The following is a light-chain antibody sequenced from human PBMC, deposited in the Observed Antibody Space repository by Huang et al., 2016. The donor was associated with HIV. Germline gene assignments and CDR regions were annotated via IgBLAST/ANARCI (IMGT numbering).Light chain of an antibody. V-gene: IGKV1-39*01. Sequence: DIQMTQSPSSLSASVGDRVTITCRASESISNYLNWYQQKPGKAPKFLIYGASSLQSGVPSRFSCSASETDFTLTISSLQPEDFASYYCLQTYSTPPTFGQGTRVEI. J-gene: IGKJ1*01. CDR1: ESISNY. CDR2: GAS. CDR3: LQTYSTPPT.